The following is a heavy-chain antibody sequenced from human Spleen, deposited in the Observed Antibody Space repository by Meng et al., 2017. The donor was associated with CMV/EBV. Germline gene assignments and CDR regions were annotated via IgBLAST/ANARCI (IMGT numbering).Heavy chain of an antibody. CDR1: GFTFSSYG. D-gene: IGHD1-1*01. CDR3: AKDLTKLADY. CDR2: IRYDGSNK. Sequence: GESLKISCAASGFTFSSYGMHWVRQAPGKGLEWVAFIRYDGSNKYYADSVKGRFTISRDNSKNTLYLQMNSLRAEDTAVYYCAKDLTKLADYWGQGTLVTVSS. V-gene: IGHV3-30*02. J-gene: IGHJ4*02.